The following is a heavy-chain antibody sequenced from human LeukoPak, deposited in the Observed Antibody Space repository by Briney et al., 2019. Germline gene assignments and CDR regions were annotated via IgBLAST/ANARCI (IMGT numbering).Heavy chain of an antibody. CDR1: GFTFSSYA. V-gene: IGHV3-30-3*01. J-gene: IGHJ5*02. CDR2: ISYDGSNK. CDR3: ARDCSSSFYDFWSGDNWFDP. D-gene: IGHD3-3*01. Sequence: PGGSLRLSCAASGFTFSSYAMHWVRQAPGKGLEWVAVISYDGSNKYYADSVKGRFTISRDNSKNTLYLQMNSLRAEDTAVYYCARDCSSSFYDFWSGDNWFDPWGQGTLVTVSS.